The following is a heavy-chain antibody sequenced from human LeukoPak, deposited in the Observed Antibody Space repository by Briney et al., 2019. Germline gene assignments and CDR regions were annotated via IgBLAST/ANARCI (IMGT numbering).Heavy chain of an antibody. CDR3: ATNGSGSYYADDAFDI. Sequence: GRSLRLSCAASGCTFSSYGMYWVPQAPGKGLEWVAFIRYDGSNKYYADSVKGRFTISRDNSKNTLYLQMNSLRAEDTAVYYCATNGSGSYYADDAFDIWGQGTMVTVSS. V-gene: IGHV3-30*02. CDR1: GCTFSSYG. D-gene: IGHD1-26*01. J-gene: IGHJ3*02. CDR2: IRYDGSNK.